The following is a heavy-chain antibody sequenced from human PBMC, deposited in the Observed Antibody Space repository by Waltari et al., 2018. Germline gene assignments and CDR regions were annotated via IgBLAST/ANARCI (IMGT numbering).Heavy chain of an antibody. CDR2: MSSLSSYV. CDR1: GVACVGSV. D-gene: IGHD6-13*01. Sequence: EVQLVASGGGLVTPGGSLVIHCVRSGVACVGSVVNWGCHAPGEWLEWVACMSSLSSYVYSADSVQGRFTISRDNSKNLLYLQMNSLRVDDTAVYYCARGATAAGSWDWIDPWGQGTLVTVSS. CDR3: ARGATAAGSWDWIDP. J-gene: IGHJ5*02. V-gene: IGHV3-21*02.